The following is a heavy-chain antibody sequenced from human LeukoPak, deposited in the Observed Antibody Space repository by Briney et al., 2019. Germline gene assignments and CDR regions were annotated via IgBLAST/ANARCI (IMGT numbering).Heavy chain of an antibody. CDR2: INQDGSEK. D-gene: IGHD6-25*01. V-gene: IGHV3-7*05. J-gene: IGHJ4*02. Sequence: GGSLILSCAAAGFTFSNYWMTWVRQDPGKGLEWVANINQDGSEKYYVDSVEGRFTISRDSAKKSLYLQMNSLRAEDTAVYYCARDSGAFDYWGQGTLVTVSS. CDR3: ARDSGAFDY. CDR1: GFTFSNYW.